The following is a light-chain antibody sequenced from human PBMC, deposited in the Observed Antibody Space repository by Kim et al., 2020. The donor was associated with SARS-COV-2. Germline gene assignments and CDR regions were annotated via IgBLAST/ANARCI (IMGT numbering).Light chain of an antibody. J-gene: IGLJ3*02. CDR2: STN. V-gene: IGLV8-61*01. CDR3: ILAVAGTWV. Sequence: PGGTVTLTCGLSSGSASASSFPSWYRQTPGQAPRTLIYSTNARSSGVPDRFSGSILGSKAALTITGAQADDESDYYCILAVAGTWVFGGGTQLTVL. CDR1: SGSASASSF.